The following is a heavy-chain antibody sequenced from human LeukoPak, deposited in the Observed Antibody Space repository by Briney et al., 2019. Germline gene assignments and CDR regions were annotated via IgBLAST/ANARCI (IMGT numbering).Heavy chain of an antibody. V-gene: IGHV5-51*01. CDR1: GYSFTSYW. J-gene: IGHJ4*02. CDR3: ARPGSLWFGDPSTGPFDY. Sequence: GESLKISCKGSGYSFTSYWIGWVRQMPGKGLEWMGIIYPGDSDTRYSPSFQGQVTISADKSISTAYLQWSSLKASDTAMYDCARPGSLWFGDPSTGPFDYWGQGTLVTVSS. D-gene: IGHD3-10*01. CDR2: IYPGDSDT.